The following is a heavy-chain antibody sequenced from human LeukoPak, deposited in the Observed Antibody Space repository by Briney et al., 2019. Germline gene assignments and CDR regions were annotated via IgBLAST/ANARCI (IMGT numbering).Heavy chain of an antibody. D-gene: IGHD4-23*01. V-gene: IGHV3-11*04. Sequence: SGGSLRLSCAASGFAFSDYYMSWIRQAPGKGLEWVSYISSSGRTIYYADSVKGRFSISRDNAKNSLYLQMNSLRAEDTAVYYCASVHYGGLDYWGQGTLVTVSS. CDR3: ASVHYGGLDY. J-gene: IGHJ4*02. CDR1: GFAFSDYY. CDR2: ISSSGRTI.